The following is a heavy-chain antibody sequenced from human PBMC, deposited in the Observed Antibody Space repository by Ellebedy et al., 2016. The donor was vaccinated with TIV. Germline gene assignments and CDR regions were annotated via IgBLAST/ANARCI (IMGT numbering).Heavy chain of an antibody. D-gene: IGHD4-11*01. J-gene: IGHJ6*02. CDR3: ARDGETVIYYYYYGMDV. CDR2: INAGNGNT. CDR1: RYTFTSYA. V-gene: IGHV1-3*01. Sequence: ASVKVSXKASRYTFTSYAMHWVRQAPGQRLEWMGWINAGNGNTKYSQKFQGRVTITRDTSASTAYMELSSLRSEDTAVYYCARDGETVIYYYYYGMDVWGQGTTVTVSS.